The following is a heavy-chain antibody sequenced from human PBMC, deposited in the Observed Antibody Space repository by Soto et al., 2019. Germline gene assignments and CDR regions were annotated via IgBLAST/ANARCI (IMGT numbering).Heavy chain of an antibody. CDR2: ISGSGGST. J-gene: IGHJ4*02. V-gene: IGHV3-23*01. D-gene: IGHD6-13*01. Sequence: LRLSFAASGFTFSSYAMSWVRQAPGKGLEWVSAISGSGGSTYYADSVKGRFTISRDNSKSTLYLQMNSLRAEDTAVYYCAKIPSIAAAGTRLDYWGQGTLVTVSS. CDR1: GFTFSSYA. CDR3: AKIPSIAAAGTRLDY.